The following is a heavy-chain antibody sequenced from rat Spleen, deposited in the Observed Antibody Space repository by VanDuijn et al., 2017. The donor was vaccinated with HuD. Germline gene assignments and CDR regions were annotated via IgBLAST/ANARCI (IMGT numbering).Heavy chain of an antibody. CDR2: ITYDGSGT. Sequence: EVQLVESGGGLVQPGRSLKLSCAASGFTFSDYNMAWVRQAPEKGLEWVATITYDGSGTYYRDSVKGRFTISRDNAQSTLYLQMDSLRSEDTATYYCSRPSYGFPFAYWGQGTLVTVSS. CDR1: GFTFSDYN. CDR3: SRPSYGFPFAY. D-gene: IGHD1-3*01. J-gene: IGHJ3*01. V-gene: IGHV5-7*01.